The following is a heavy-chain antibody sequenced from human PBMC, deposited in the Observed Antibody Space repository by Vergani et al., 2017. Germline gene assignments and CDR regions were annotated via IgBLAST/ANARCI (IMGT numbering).Heavy chain of an antibody. CDR1: GFTFSGSA. J-gene: IGHJ4*02. Sequence: VQLVESGGGLVQPGGSLKLSCAASGFTFSGSAMHWVRQASGKGLEWVAVISYDGSNKYYADSVKGRFTISRDNSKNTLYLQMNSLRAEDTAVYYCAKGGNSIDYWGQGTLVTVSS. D-gene: IGHD4-23*01. CDR2: ISYDGSNK. V-gene: IGHV3-30*04. CDR3: AKGGNSIDY.